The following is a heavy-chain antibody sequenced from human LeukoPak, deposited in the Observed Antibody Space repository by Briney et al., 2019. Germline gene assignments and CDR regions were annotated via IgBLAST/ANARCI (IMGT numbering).Heavy chain of an antibody. Sequence: PGGSLRLSCAASGFTFSSYSMNWVRQAPGKGLEWVSYISSSSSTIYYADSVKGRFTISRDNAKNSLYLQMNSLRDEDTAVYYCAREPYYYDSSGYYDYWGQGTLVTASS. D-gene: IGHD3-22*01. CDR2: ISSSSSTI. J-gene: IGHJ4*02. V-gene: IGHV3-48*02. CDR3: AREPYYYDSSGYYDY. CDR1: GFTFSSYS.